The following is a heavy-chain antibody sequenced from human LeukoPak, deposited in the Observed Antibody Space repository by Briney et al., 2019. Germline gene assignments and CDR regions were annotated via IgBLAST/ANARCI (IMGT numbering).Heavy chain of an antibody. CDR3: ARASWFAP. CDR1: GGSFSGYY. J-gene: IGHJ5*02. Sequence: PSETLSLTCAVYGGSFSGYYWSWIRQPPGKGLEWIGEINHSGSTNYNPSLKSRVTISVDTSKNQFSLKLSSVTAADTAVYYCARASWFAPWGQRPLVTVYS. CDR2: INHSGST. V-gene: IGHV4-34*01.